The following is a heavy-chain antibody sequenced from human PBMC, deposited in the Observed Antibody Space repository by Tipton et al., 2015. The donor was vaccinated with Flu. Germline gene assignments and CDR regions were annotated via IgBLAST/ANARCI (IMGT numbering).Heavy chain of an antibody. V-gene: IGHV4-39*07. Sequence: TLSLTCTVSGGSISSSSYYWGWIRQPPGKGLEWIGSIYYSGSTYYNPSLKSRVTISVDTSKNQFSLKLSSVTAADTAVYYCARTFPPTYYDYVWWSYRYTRDAFDIWGQGTMVTVSS. CDR3: ARTFPPTYYDYVWWSYRYTRDAFDI. D-gene: IGHD3-16*02. J-gene: IGHJ3*02. CDR1: GGSISSSSYY. CDR2: IYYSGST.